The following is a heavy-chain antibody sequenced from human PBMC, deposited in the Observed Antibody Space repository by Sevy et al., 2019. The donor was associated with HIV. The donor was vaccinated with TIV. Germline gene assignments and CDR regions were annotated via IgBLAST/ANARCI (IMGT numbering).Heavy chain of an antibody. D-gene: IGHD1-26*01. CDR2: LIPSGGST. J-gene: IGHJ4*02. Sequence: ASVKVSCKTSGYTFTTFYVHGVRQAAGQGLEGMGILIPSGGSTTYAQKFQGRVTMTRDTSTSTVYMELRSLRSEDTAVYYCASGTGVWGQGTPVTVSS. V-gene: IGHV1-46*01. CDR1: GYTFTTFY. CDR3: ASGTGV.